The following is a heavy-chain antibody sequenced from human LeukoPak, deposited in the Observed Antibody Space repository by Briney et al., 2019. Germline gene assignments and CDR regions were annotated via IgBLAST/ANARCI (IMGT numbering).Heavy chain of an antibody. CDR3: ARHDDGGSYVYAFDI. V-gene: IGHV5-51*01. CDR1: GYSFTSYW. CDR2: IYPGDSDT. Sequence: GESLKISCKGSGYSFTSYWIGWVRQMPGKGLEWMGIIYPGDSDTRYSPSFQGQVTISADKSISTAYLQWSSLKASDTAMYYCARHDDGGSYVYAFDIWGQGTMVTVSS. D-gene: IGHD1-26*01. J-gene: IGHJ3*02.